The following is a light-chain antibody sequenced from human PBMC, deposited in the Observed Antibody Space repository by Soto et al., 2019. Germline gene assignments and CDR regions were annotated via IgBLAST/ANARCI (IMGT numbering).Light chain of an antibody. J-gene: IGKJ5*01. CDR3: LQDYNDPIT. V-gene: IGKV1-6*01. CDR2: SAS. CDR1: QGIRHD. Sequence: AIQMTQSPSSLSASVGDRVTIXXRASQGIRHDLGGYQQKPGTAPQLXRDSASSLQRLGPSMFSGSGSVTYFTLTSSSLQPEDFATYYCLQDYNDPITFGQGTRLEIK.